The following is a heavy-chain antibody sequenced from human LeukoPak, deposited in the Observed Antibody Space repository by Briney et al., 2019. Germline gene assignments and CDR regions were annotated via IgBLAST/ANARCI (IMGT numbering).Heavy chain of an antibody. CDR3: ARGFGSSSPSEFDY. CDR1: GYTFISYD. J-gene: IGHJ4*02. CDR2: MNPNSGNT. D-gene: IGHD6-13*01. Sequence: VSVKVSCKASGYTFISYDINWVRQATGQGLEWMGWMNPNSGNTGYAQRFQGRVTMTRNTSISTAYMELSSLRSEDTAVYYCARGFGSSSPSEFDYWGQGTLVTVSS. V-gene: IGHV1-8*01.